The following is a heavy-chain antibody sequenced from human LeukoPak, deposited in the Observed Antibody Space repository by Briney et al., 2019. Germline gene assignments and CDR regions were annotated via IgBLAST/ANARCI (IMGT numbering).Heavy chain of an antibody. V-gene: IGHV4-61*02. Sequence: PSETLSLTCTVSGGSISSGSYYWSWIRQPAGKGLEWIGRIYTSGSTNYNPSLKSRVTISVDTSKNQFSLKLSSVTAADTGVYYCAREWLRNTDYWGQGTLVNVSS. CDR3: AREWLRNTDY. CDR2: IYTSGST. J-gene: IGHJ4*02. CDR1: GGSISSGSYY. D-gene: IGHD5-12*01.